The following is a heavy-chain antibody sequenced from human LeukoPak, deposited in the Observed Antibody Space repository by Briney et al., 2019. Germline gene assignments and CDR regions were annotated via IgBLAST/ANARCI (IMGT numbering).Heavy chain of an antibody. D-gene: IGHD3-10*01. J-gene: IGHJ4*02. V-gene: IGHV1-2*02. CDR1: GYTFTDYY. CDR3: ARDSGEVPDY. Sequence: ASVKVSCKASGYTFTDYYMHWVRQAPGQGLEWMGWINPNSGDTNYAQKFQGRATMTRDTSISTAYMELDRLRFDDTAVYYCARDSGEVPDYWGQGTLVTVSS. CDR2: INPNSGDT.